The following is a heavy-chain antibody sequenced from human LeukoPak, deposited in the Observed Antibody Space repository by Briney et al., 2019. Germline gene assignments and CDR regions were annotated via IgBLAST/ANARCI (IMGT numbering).Heavy chain of an antibody. J-gene: IGHJ4*02. D-gene: IGHD4-23*01. CDR3: ATGHRDYGGKNGRFDY. V-gene: IGHV1-69*04. CDR1: GGTFSSYA. Sequence: SVKVSCKASGGTFSSYAISWVRQAPGQGLEWMGRIIPILGIANYAQKFRGRVTITADKSTSTAYMELSSLRSEDTAVYYCATGHRDYGGKNGRFDYWGQGTLVTVSS. CDR2: IIPILGIA.